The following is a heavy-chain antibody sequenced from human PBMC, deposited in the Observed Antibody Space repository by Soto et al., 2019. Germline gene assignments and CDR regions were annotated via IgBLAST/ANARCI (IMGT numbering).Heavy chain of an antibody. J-gene: IGHJ4*02. Sequence: GGSMRLSCAASGFTFSSYAMSWVRQAQGKGLEWVSAISGSGGSTYYADSVKGRFTISRDNTKNTLYLQMNSVRAEDTAVYYWAKDSSGGCSCYDYLGRGNQVTVSS. CDR1: GFTFSSYA. CDR2: ISGSGGST. V-gene: IGHV3-23*01. CDR3: AKDSSGGCSCYDY. D-gene: IGHD2-15*01.